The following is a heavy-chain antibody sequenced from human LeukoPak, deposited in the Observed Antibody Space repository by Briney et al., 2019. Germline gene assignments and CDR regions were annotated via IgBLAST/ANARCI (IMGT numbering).Heavy chain of an antibody. CDR3: ARDLLPYCYDSSGYHPEAFDI. Sequence: GGSLRLSCAASGFTFSSYSMNWVRQAPGKGLEWVSSISSSSSYIYYADSVKGRFTISRDNAKNSLYLQMNSLRAEDTAVYYCARDLLPYCYDSSGYHPEAFDIWGQGTMVTVSS. D-gene: IGHD3-22*01. V-gene: IGHV3-21*01. CDR1: GFTFSSYS. J-gene: IGHJ3*02. CDR2: ISSSSSYI.